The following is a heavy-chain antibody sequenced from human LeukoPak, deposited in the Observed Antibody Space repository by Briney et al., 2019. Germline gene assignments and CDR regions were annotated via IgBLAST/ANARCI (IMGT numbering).Heavy chain of an antibody. CDR3: ARGLGGYYGSGSYGAFDI. CDR2: ISSSGSTI. J-gene: IGHJ3*02. D-gene: IGHD3-10*01. V-gene: IGHV3-48*04. CDR1: GFTFSSYS. Sequence: GGSLRLSCAASGFTFSSYSMNWVRQAPGKGLEWVSYISSSGSTIYYADSVKGRFTISRDNAKNSLYLQMNSLRAEDTAVYYCARGLGGYYGSGSYGAFDIWGQGTMVTVSS.